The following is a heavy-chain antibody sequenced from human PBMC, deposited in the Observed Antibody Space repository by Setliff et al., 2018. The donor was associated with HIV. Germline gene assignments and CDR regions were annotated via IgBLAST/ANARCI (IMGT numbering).Heavy chain of an antibody. CDR2: LRPSGNT. D-gene: IGHD4-4*01. CDR3: AREHDYSNYRRLDS. J-gene: IGHJ4*02. CDR1: GRSISSSTYY. Sequence: SETLSLTCTVSGRSISSSTYYWGWLRQPPGKGLEWIGSLRPSGNTYYNPSLKSRVTISVDTSKNQFSLKLSSVTAADTAVYYCAREHDYSNYRRLDSWGQGILVTVSS. V-gene: IGHV4-39*02.